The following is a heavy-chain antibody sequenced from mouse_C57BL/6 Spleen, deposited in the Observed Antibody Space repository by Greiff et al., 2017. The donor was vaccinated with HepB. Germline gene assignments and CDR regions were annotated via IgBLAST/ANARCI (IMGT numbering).Heavy chain of an antibody. CDR3: ARIAY. V-gene: IGHV1-81*01. CDR2: IYPRSGNT. Sequence: QVHVKQSGAELARPGASVKLSCKASGYTFTSYGISWVKQRTGQGLEWIGVIYPRSGNTYYNEKFKGKATLTADKSSSTAYMELRSLTSEDSAVYFCARIAYWGQGTLVTVSA. CDR1: GYTFTSYG. J-gene: IGHJ3*01.